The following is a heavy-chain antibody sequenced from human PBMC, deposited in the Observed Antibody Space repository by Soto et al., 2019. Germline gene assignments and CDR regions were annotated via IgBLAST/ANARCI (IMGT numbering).Heavy chain of an antibody. CDR2: ISGSGGST. D-gene: IGHD1-1*01. CDR3: AKAGTDVYYYYYMDV. Sequence: EVQLLESGGGLVQPGGSLRLSCAASGFTFSSYAMSWVRQAPGKGLEWVSAISGSGGSTYYSDSVKGRFTISRDNSKNTLYLQMNSLRAEDTAVYYCAKAGTDVYYYYYMDVWGKGTTVTVSS. J-gene: IGHJ6*03. CDR1: GFTFSSYA. V-gene: IGHV3-23*01.